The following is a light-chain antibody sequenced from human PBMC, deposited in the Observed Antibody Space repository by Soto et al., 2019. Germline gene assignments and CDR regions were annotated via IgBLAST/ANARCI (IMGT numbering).Light chain of an antibody. CDR3: SSFTNSILV. V-gene: IGLV2-14*01. CDR2: EVT. J-gene: IGLJ3*02. CDR1: TSDVGSHNF. Sequence: QSVLTQPASVSGSPGQSITISCTGTTSDVGSHNFVPWYQQLPGKAPKLLIYEVTNRPSGTSNRFSGSKSGNTASLTISGLQAEDEADYYCSSFTNSILVFGGGTQLTVL.